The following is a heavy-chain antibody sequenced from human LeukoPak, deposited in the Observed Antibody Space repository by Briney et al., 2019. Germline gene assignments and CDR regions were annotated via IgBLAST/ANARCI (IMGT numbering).Heavy chain of an antibody. J-gene: IGHJ4*02. D-gene: IGHD1-26*01. V-gene: IGHV5-51*01. CDR2: IYPSDSDT. CDR3: ARRGGSYFDY. CDR1: GYTFTTSW. Sequence: GESLKISYKGSGYTFTTSWIGWVRQMPGRGLEWMGIIYPSDSDTRYSPSFQGQVTISADKSISTAYLQWSSLKASDTAIYYCARRGGSYFDYWGQGTLVTVSS.